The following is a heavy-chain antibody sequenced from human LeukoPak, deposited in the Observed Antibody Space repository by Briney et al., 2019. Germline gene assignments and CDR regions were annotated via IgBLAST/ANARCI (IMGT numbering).Heavy chain of an antibody. J-gene: IGHJ3*01. D-gene: IGHD3-22*01. V-gene: IGHV3-23*01. CDR1: RFTLSNYA. Sequence: GGSLRLSCAASRFTLSNYALTWVRQAPGKGLEWVASIFVGGYADYADSVKGRFTTSRDDSKNTLYLQMNGLRVEDTAIYYCAKGAYRPSPMVVVVNSVFDVWGQGTVVTVSS. CDR3: AKGAYRPSPMVVVVNSVFDV. CDR2: IFVGGYA.